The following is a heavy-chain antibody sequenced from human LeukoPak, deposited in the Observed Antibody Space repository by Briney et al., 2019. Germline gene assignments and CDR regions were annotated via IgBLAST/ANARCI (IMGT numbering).Heavy chain of an antibody. CDR1: GGSFSGYY. CDR2: INHSGST. V-gene: IGHV4-34*01. D-gene: IGHD3-9*01. J-gene: IGHJ4*02. CDR3: ARTYYDILTGYYSYYFDY. Sequence: SETLSLTCAVSGGSFSGYYWSWIRQPPGKGLEWIGEINHSGSTNYNPSLKSRVTISVDTSKNQFSLKLSSVTAADTAVYYCARTYYDILTGYYSYYFDYWGQGTLVTVSS.